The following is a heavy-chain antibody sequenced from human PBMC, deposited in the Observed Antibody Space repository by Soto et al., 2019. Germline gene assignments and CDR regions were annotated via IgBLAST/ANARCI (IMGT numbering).Heavy chain of an antibody. D-gene: IGHD3-22*01. V-gene: IGHV1-69*01. CDR3: AGGTADVFFTNLYFDY. CDR2: IIPIFGTA. CDR1: GGTFSSYA. J-gene: IGHJ4*02. Sequence: QVQLVQSGAEVKKPGSSVKVSCKASGGTFSSYAISWVRQAPGQGLEWMGGIIPIFGTANYAQKFQGRVTITADESTSTAYMERRSLRFEARAVYYCAGGTADVFFTNLYFDYWGRGTLVPVSS.